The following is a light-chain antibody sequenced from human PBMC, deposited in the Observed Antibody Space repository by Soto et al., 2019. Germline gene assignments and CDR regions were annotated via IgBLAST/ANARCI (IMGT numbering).Light chain of an antibody. V-gene: IGLV2-14*01. CDR3: SSYTTDTTWV. CDR2: EVS. J-gene: IGLJ3*02. Sequence: QSALTQPVSMSGSPGQSITISCTGTSSDVGAYDYVSWYQQHPGKAPKLIISEVSNRPSGVSDRFSGSKSANTASLTISGLQAEDEADYYCSSYTTDTTWVFGGGTKLTVL. CDR1: SSDVGAYDY.